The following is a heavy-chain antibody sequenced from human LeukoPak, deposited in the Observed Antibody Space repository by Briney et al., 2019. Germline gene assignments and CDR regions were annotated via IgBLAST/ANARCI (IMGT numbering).Heavy chain of an antibody. J-gene: IGHJ5*02. CDR3: ARDKEAAADIFLGFDP. V-gene: IGHV4-34*01. CDR1: GGSFSGYY. D-gene: IGHD6-13*01. Sequence: SETLSLTCAVYGGSFSGYYWSWIRQPPGKGLEWIGEISHSGSTNYNPSLKSRVTISVDTSKNQFSLKLSSVTAADTAVYYCARDKEAAADIFLGFDPWGQGTLVTVSS. CDR2: ISHSGST.